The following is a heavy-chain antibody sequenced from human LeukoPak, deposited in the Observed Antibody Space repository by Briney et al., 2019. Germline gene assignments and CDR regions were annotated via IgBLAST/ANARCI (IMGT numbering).Heavy chain of an antibody. D-gene: IGHD1-26*01. J-gene: IGHJ5*02. Sequence: SETLSLTCAVYGGSLSGYYWSWLRQHPVKGLEWIGEINHSGSTNYNPSLKSRVTISVDTSKNQFSLKLSSVTAADTAVYYCARQSIVGATTGKRRRRNWFDPWGQGTLVTVSS. V-gene: IGHV4-34*01. CDR2: INHSGST. CDR3: ARQSIVGATTGKRRRRNWFDP. CDR1: GGSLSGYY.